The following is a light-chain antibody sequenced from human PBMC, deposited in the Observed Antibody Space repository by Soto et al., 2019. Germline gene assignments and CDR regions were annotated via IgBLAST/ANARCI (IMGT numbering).Light chain of an antibody. CDR3: QQYESLPLT. J-gene: IGKJ5*01. CDR1: QSIRRS. Sequence: DIQMTQSPSSLSASVADRVTITCRASQSIRRSLNWYQQKPGKAPNLLIYDASDLETGVPSRFSGSGSGTGFTFTISSLQPEDFATYYCQQYESLPLTFGQGTRLEIK. V-gene: IGKV1-33*01. CDR2: DAS.